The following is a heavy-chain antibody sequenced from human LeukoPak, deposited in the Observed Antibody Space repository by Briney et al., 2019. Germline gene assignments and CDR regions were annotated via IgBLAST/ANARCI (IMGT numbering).Heavy chain of an antibody. CDR3: ARPKEGWLQFPGY. Sequence: GESLKISCKGSGYSFTSYWIGWVRQMPGKGLEWMGIIYPGDSDTSYSPSFLGQVTITADKSISTAYLQWSSLKASDTAMYYCARPKEGWLQFPGYWGQGTLVTVSS. D-gene: IGHD5-24*01. J-gene: IGHJ4*02. CDR2: IYPGDSDT. V-gene: IGHV5-51*01. CDR1: GYSFTSYW.